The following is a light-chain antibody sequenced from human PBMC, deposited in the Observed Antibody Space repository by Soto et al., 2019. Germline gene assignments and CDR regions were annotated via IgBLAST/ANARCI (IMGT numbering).Light chain of an antibody. CDR3: QQYGASPFT. V-gene: IGKV3-20*01. CDR1: QSVRSN. J-gene: IGKJ4*01. Sequence: EIVLTQSPATLSVSPGERATLSCRASQSVRSNLAWYQQKPGQGPRLLIFGASTRATDIPARFSGSGSGTDFTLTISRLEPEDFAVYYCQQYGASPFTFGGGTKVDIK. CDR2: GAS.